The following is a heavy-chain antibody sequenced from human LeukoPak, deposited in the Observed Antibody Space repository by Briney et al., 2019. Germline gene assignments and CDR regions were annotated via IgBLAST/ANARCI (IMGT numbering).Heavy chain of an antibody. CDR3: ARGGGPPVLRFLES. V-gene: IGHV1-69*04. CDR1: GGTFSSYA. J-gene: IGHJ5*02. D-gene: IGHD3-3*01. Sequence: ASVTLACTASGGTFSSYAISWVRQAPGQGREWIGRIIPILGIATYAQKFQGRVTITADKSTSTAYMELSSLRSEDTAVYYCARGGGPPVLRFLESWGQGTLVTVSS. CDR2: IIPILGIA.